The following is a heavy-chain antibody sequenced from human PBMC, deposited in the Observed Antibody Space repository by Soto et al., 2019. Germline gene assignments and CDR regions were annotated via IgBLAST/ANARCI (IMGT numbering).Heavy chain of an antibody. J-gene: IGHJ6*02. D-gene: IGHD3-16*01. CDR1: GGSISSGGYY. CDR2: IYYSGST. CDR3: ARERGEMATTKGIYYGMDV. V-gene: IGHV4-31*03. Sequence: QVQLQESGPGLVKPSQTLSLTCTVSGGSISSGGYYWSWIRQHPGKGLEWIGYIYYSGSTYYNPSLKSRVTISVDTSKNQFSLKLSSVTAADTAVYYCARERGEMATTKGIYYGMDVWGQGTTVTVSS.